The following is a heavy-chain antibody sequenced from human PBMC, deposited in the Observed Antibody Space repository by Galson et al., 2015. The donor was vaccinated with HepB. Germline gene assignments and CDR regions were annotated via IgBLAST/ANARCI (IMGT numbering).Heavy chain of an antibody. J-gene: IGHJ4*02. CDR1: GYTFTNYA. CDR3: ARDRGSGGHFFDY. V-gene: IGHV7-4-1*02. D-gene: IGHD4-23*01. Sequence: SVKVSCKASGYTFTNYAMNWVRQAPGQGLEWMGWINTNTGNPTYAQGFTGRFVFSLGTSVSTAYLQISSLKAEDTAVYYSARDRGSGGHFFDYWGRGTLVTVSS. CDR2: INTNTGNP.